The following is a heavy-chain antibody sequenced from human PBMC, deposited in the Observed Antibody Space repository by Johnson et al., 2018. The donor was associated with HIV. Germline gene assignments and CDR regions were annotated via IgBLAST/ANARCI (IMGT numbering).Heavy chain of an antibody. CDR2: ISNDGSNK. CDR1: GFTFSSYA. D-gene: IGHD1-20*01. V-gene: IGHV3-30*18. J-gene: IGHJ3*02. CDR3: AKTPGDNWYYSEGTDAFDI. Sequence: QVQLVESGGGVVQPGRSLRLSCAASGFTFSSYAMHWVRQAPGKGLEWVAVISNDGSNKYYIDPVKGRLPISRDNSKNTLYLQVNSLRAEDTAVYYCAKTPGDNWYYSEGTDAFDIWGQGTMVIVSS.